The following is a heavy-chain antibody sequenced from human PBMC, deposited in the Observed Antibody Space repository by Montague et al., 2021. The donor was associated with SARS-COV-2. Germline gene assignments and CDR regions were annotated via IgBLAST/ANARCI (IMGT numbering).Heavy chain of an antibody. CDR2: IYYSGST. CDR1: GGFISSSSYY. D-gene: IGHD1-20*01. CDR3: ARDQGYNCNYYYYYGMGV. J-gene: IGHJ6*02. V-gene: IGHV4-39*07. Sequence: SETLSLTCTVSGGFISSSSYYWGWIRQPPGKGLEWIGSIYYSGSTYYNPSLKSRVTISVDTSKNQFSLKLSSVTAADTAVYYCARDQGYNCNYYYYYGMGVWGQGTTVTVSS.